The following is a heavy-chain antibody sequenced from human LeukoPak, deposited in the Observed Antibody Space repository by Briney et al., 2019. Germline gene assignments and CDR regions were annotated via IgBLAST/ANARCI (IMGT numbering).Heavy chain of an antibody. D-gene: IGHD3-16*01. Sequence: GESLKISCSGSGYSFPIYWIGWGRQMPGKGLEWRWIIYPADSDTRYSPSFQGQVTISADKSISTSSLKWGRLKASDTAMYYCARQYMTSAPFDYWGQGTQVTVSS. J-gene: IGHJ4*02. CDR3: ARQYMTSAPFDY. V-gene: IGHV5-51*01. CDR2: IYPADSDT. CDR1: GYSFPIYW.